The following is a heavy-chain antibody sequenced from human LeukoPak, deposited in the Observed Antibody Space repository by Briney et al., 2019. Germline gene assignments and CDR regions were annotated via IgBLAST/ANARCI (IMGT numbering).Heavy chain of an antibody. D-gene: IGHD2-21*02. CDR3: GRGPPELYCGGDCSHYFDY. V-gene: IGHV3-30*03. CDR1: GFTFSSYS. J-gene: IGHJ4*02. Sequence: PGGSLRLSCAASGFTFSSYSMNWVRQAPGKGLEWVAVISYHGSSKYYADSVKGRFTMYRDNSQNTLYLQMNSLRAEDTAVYYCGRGPPELYCGGDCSHYFDYWGQGTLVTVSS. CDR2: ISYHGSSK.